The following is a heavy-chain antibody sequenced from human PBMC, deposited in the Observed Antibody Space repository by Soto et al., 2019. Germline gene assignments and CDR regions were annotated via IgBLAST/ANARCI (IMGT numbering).Heavy chain of an antibody. J-gene: IGHJ5*02. CDR3: ARDRVTIFGVDNWFDP. D-gene: IGHD3-3*01. CDR1: GYTFAGYY. CDR2: ISAYNGNT. Sequence: ASVTVSCKASGYTFAGYYRHWVRQAPGQGLEWMGWISAYNGNTNYAQKLQGRVTMTTDTSTSTAYMELRSLRSDDTAVYYCARDRVTIFGVDNWFDPWGQGTLVTVSS. V-gene: IGHV1-18*04.